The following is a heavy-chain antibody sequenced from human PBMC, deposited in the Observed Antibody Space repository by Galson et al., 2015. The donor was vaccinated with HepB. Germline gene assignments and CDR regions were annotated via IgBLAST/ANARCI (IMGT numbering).Heavy chain of an antibody. CDR2: ISGSGGTT. CDR1: GFTFSDYL. CDR3: AKRPGGSSSATAIDY. V-gene: IGHV3-23*01. Sequence: LSCAASGFTFSDYLMRWVRQAPGKGLEWVSSISGSGGTTSYADSVKGRFTISRDNSRNTLYLQMNSLRAEDTAIYYCAKRPGGSSSATAIDYWGQGTLVTVSS. D-gene: IGHD3-16*01. J-gene: IGHJ4*02.